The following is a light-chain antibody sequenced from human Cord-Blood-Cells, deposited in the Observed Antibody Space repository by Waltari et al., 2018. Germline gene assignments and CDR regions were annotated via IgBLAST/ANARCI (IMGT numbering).Light chain of an antibody. CDR3: SSYTSSSTPWV. CDR1: SSDVGGYNS. V-gene: IGLV2-14*01. Sequence: QSALIHPASVSGSPGQALTTFCTGTSSDVGGYNSVSWYQQHPGKAPKLMIYDVSNRPSGVSNRFSGSKSGNTASLTISGLQAEDEADYYCSSYTSSSTPWVFGGGTKLTVL. CDR2: DVS. J-gene: IGLJ3*02.